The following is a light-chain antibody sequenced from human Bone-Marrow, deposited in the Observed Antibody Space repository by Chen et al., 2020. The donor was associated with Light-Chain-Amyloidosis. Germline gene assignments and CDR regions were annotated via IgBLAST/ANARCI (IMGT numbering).Light chain of an antibody. Sequence: NFMLTQPHSVSESPGKTVIISCTRSSGSIATNDVQWYQQRPGSSPTTVIYEDDQRPSGVPDRFSGSIDRSSNSASLTISGLKTKNEADYYCQSYQDSSQGVFGGGTKLTVL. V-gene: IGLV6-57*01. CDR3: QSYQDSSQGV. J-gene: IGLJ3*02. CDR2: EDD. CDR1: SGSIATND.